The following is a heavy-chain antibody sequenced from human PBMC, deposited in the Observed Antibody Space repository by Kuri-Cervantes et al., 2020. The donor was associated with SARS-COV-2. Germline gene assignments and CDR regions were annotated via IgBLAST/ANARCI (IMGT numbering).Heavy chain of an antibody. V-gene: IGHV3-48*01. D-gene: IGHD1-26*01. CDR2: ISSSSSTI. CDR3: ASEVIPNPSEKYAYYGLDV. CDR1: GFTFNIYG. J-gene: IGHJ6*02. Sequence: GESLKISCAASGFTFNIYGMHWVRQVPGKGLEWVSYISSSSSTIHYADYVKGRFTISRDNAKKSLFLQMNSLRAEDTAVYYCASEVIPNPSEKYAYYGLDVWGQGTTVTVSS.